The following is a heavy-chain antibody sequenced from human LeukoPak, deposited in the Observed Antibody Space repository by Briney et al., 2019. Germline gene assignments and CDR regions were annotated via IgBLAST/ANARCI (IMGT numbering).Heavy chain of an antibody. J-gene: IGHJ4*02. CDR3: TTELDVRPNHY. Sequence: PGGSLRLSCAASGLTFSNAWMSWVRQAPGKGLEWVGRIKRKSDGGTTDYAAPVKGRFTISRDDSKNTLYLQMNSLKSEDTAGYYCTTELDVRPNHYWGQGTLVTVSS. CDR1: GLTFSNAW. D-gene: IGHD1-14*01. CDR2: IKRKSDGGTT. V-gene: IGHV3-15*01.